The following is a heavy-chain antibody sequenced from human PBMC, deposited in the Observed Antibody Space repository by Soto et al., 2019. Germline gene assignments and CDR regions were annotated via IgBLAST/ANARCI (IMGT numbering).Heavy chain of an antibody. Sequence: SETLSLTCSVSGAALNSGNYYWSWIRQVPGKGLEWIGHIYVTGAVDYNPSLRDRITTSQDTSERQFSLNLRLVTAADTAVYYCARLRIATNNYKWFDPWGQGTLVTVSS. J-gene: IGHJ5*02. CDR2: IYVTGAV. D-gene: IGHD2-21*01. CDR3: ARLRIATNNYKWFDP. CDR1: GAALNSGNYY. V-gene: IGHV4-31*03.